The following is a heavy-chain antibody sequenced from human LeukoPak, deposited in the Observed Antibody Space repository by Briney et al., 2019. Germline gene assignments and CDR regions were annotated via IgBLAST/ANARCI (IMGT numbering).Heavy chain of an antibody. CDR2: INPNSGGT. J-gene: IGHJ5*02. V-gene: IGHV1-2*02. CDR3: ARDQRSCSGGSCYPGWFAP. CDR1: GYTFTGYY. Sequence: ASVKVSCKASGYTFTGYYMHWVRQAPGQGLEWMGWINPNSGGTNYAQKFQGRATMTRDTSISTAYMELSRLRSDDTAVYYCARDQRSCSGGSCYPGWFAPWGQGTLVTVSS. D-gene: IGHD2-15*01.